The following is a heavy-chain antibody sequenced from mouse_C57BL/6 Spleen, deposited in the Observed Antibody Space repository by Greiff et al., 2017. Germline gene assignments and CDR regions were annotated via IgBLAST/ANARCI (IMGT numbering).Heavy chain of an antibody. CDR2: IYPRSGNT. CDR3: AKIDYYGSSYVGYYAMDY. Sequence: VKLVESGAELARPGASVKLSCKASGYTFTSYGISWVKQRTGQGLEWIGEIYPRSGNTYYNEKFKGKATLTADKSSSTAYMELRSLTSEDSAVYFCAKIDYYGSSYVGYYAMDYWGQGTSVTVSS. J-gene: IGHJ4*01. D-gene: IGHD1-1*01. V-gene: IGHV1-81*01. CDR1: GYTFTSYG.